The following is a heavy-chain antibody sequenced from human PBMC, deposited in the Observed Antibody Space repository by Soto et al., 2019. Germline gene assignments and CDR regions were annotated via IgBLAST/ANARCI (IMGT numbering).Heavy chain of an antibody. V-gene: IGHV3-33*01. D-gene: IGHD2-2*03. CDR1: GFTFSSYG. CDR3: ARDNGYCSSTSCYFLGPIWFDP. J-gene: IGHJ5*02. CDR2: IWYDGNNK. Sequence: PGGSLRLSCAASGFTFSSYGMHWVRQAPGKGLEWVAVIWYDGNNKYYADSVKGRFTISRDNSKNTLYLQMNSLRAEDTAVYYCARDNGYCSSTSCYFLGPIWFDPWGQGTLVTVSS.